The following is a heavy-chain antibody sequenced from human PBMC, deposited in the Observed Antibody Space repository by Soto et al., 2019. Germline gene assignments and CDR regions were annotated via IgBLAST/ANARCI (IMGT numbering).Heavy chain of an antibody. V-gene: IGHV3-30*03. Sequence: QVELVESGGGVVRPGKSLTVSCTGSGFVFGGFGMHWVRQTPGKGLEWLGMASYDGTYKYFADSVKGRFTISRDNGMNTVYLQMDNLRLEDTALYYCARGGDVPDYWGRGTLVTVSS. CDR1: GFVFGGFG. CDR2: ASYDGTYK. J-gene: IGHJ4*02. CDR3: ARGGDVPDY. D-gene: IGHD3-16*01.